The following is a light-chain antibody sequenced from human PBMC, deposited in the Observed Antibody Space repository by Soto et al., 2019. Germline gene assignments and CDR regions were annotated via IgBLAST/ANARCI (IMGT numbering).Light chain of an antibody. CDR3: SSYTSSSTLWV. Sequence: QSVLTQPASVSGSPGQSITISCTGTSGDVGGYNYVSWYQHHPGKVPKLMIYEVSNRPSGVSNRFSGSRSGNTASLTISGLQAEDEADYYCSSYTSSSTLWVFGGGTKLTVL. J-gene: IGLJ3*02. V-gene: IGLV2-14*01. CDR2: EVS. CDR1: SGDVGGYNY.